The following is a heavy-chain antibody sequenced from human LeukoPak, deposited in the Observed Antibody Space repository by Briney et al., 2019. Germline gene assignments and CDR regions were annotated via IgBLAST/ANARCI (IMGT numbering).Heavy chain of an antibody. D-gene: IGHD3-10*01. CDR2: ISGSGGST. CDR3: AKDPSITMVRGVTYNWFDP. Sequence: ETLSLTCIVSGDSVTNHYWSLIRQPPGKGLEWVSAISGSGGSTYYADSVKGRFTISRDNSKNTLYLQMNSLRAEDTAVYYCAKDPSITMVRGVTYNWFDPWGQGTLVTVSS. J-gene: IGHJ5*02. CDR1: GDSVTNHY. V-gene: IGHV3-23*01.